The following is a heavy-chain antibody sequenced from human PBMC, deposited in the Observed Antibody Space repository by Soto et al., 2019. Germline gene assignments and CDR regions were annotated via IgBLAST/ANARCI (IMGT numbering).Heavy chain of an antibody. J-gene: IGHJ4*02. Sequence: SETLSLTCTVSGGSISSSSYYWGWIRQPPGKGLEGIGSIYYRGSTNSTPPLKSRVTISVDTSKNQFSLKLSSVTAADTAVYFCARTLSVSSYLPLDYWGQGALFTVPS. V-gene: IGHV4-39*07. CDR3: ARTLSVSSYLPLDY. CDR1: GGSISSSSYY. D-gene: IGHD3-16*02. CDR2: IYYRGST.